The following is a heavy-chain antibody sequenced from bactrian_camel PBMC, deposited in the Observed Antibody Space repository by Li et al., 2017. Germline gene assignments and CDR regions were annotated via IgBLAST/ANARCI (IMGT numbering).Heavy chain of an antibody. CDR1: GSIYGDAC. V-gene: IGHV3S53*01. CDR3: AADSARLWVGKLLDRSSYRY. Sequence: QVQLVESGGGTVQAGGSLRLSCGASGSIYGDACVGWLRQAPGKEREGVAAIDSDGIASYADSVKGRFTVSRDNANNTVNLMMNSLKPEDTAMYYCAADSARLWVGKLLDRSSYRYWGQGTQVTVS. J-gene: IGHJ4*01. CDR2: IDSDGIA. D-gene: IGHD5*01.